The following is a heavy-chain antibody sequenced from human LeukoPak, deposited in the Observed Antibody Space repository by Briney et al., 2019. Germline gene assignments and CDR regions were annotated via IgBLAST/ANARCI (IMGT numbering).Heavy chain of an antibody. CDR2: INEDGSAN. CDR3: ASYTLWYGDS. J-gene: IGHJ4*02. V-gene: IGHV3-7*01. CDR1: GFTFSFHW. Sequence: GGSLRLSCATSGFTFSFHWMNWVRQAPGKGLEWVAAINEDGSANQYVDSVKGRFTTSRDNAKNSVCLQMNSLRPEDTAVYYCASYTLWYGDSWGQGTLVTVSS. D-gene: IGHD3-10*01.